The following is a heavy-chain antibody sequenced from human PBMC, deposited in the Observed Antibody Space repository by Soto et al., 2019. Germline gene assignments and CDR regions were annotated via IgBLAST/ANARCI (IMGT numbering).Heavy chain of an antibody. J-gene: IGHJ4*02. CDR2: ISGSDGKT. CDR1: GFSFASFA. Sequence: PGGSLRLSCTISGFSFASFAMTWVRQAPGKGLEWVATISGSDGKTYYADSVKGRSSISRDTSRNTLYLQMNSLRADDTAIYYCAKWSYLDYWGQGTRVTVSS. V-gene: IGHV3-23*01. D-gene: IGHD3-3*01. CDR3: AKWSYLDY.